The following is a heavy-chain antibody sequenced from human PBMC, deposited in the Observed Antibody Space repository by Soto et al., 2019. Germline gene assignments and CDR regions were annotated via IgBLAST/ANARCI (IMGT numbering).Heavy chain of an antibody. V-gene: IGHV3-23*01. CDR3: AREGSSGWNGLNWFDP. CDR1: GFTFSSYA. CDR2: VSASGLNT. J-gene: IGHJ5*02. Sequence: GGSLRLSCAASGFTFSSYAMAWVRQAPGKGLEWVSGVSASGLNTDYADPVKGRFYISRDNSKNTVSLHMNSLRAEDTAVYYCAREGSSGWNGLNWFDPWGQGTLVTVSS. D-gene: IGHD6-19*01.